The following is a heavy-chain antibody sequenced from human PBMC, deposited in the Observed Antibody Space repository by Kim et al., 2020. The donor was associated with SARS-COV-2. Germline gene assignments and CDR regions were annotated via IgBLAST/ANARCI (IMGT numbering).Heavy chain of an antibody. CDR3: VAFASGKCMTVHSSYYYMDV. D-gene: IGHD3-10*01. Sequence: GGSLRLSCSVSGVNFANYAMTWIRQAPGKGLEWVSAISGSGGGSYYADSVKGRFTISRDNSKSTLSLQLNSLRVEDTAVYYCVAFASGKCMTVHSSYYYMDVWGEGTTVTVSS. CDR2: ISGSGGGS. V-gene: IGHV3-23*01. J-gene: IGHJ6*03. CDR1: GVNFANYA.